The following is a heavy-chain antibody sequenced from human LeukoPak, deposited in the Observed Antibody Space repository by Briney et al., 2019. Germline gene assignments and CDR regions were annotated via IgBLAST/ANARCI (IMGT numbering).Heavy chain of an antibody. CDR3: TRGQLSNTAMVTR. CDR2: INPNSGGT. CDR1: GYTFTGYY. Sequence: ASVKVSCKASGYTFTGYYMHWVRQAPGQGLEWMGWINPNSGGTNYAQKFQGRVTMTRDTSISTAYTELSRLRSDDTAVYYCTRGQLSNTAMVTRWGQGTLVTVSS. V-gene: IGHV1-2*02. D-gene: IGHD5-18*01. J-gene: IGHJ4*02.